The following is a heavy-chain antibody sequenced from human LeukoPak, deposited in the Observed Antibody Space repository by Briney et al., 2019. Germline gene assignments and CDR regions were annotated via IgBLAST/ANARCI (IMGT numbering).Heavy chain of an antibody. D-gene: IGHD2-21*01. Sequence: TLSLPCTVSGGSISSGGYYWSWIRQHPGKGLEWIAYIYYTGSTYYNPSLKSRLTISVDTSKNHFSLRLSSMTAADTAVYYCARVPSVIDAFDIWGQGTMVTVSS. CDR3: ARVPSVIDAFDI. J-gene: IGHJ3*02. V-gene: IGHV4-31*03. CDR2: IYYTGST. CDR1: GGSISSGGYY.